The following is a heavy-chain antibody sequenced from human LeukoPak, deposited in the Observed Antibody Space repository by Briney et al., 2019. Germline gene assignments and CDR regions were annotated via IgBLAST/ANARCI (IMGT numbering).Heavy chain of an antibody. D-gene: IGHD3-22*01. CDR2: ISYDGSNK. J-gene: IGHJ4*02. Sequence: PGGSLGLSCAASGFTFSSYGMHWVRQAPGKGLEWVAVISYDGSNKYYADSVKGRFTISRDNSKNTLYLQMNSLRAEDTAVYYCAKVQVGYYDSSGPMDYWGQGTLVTVSS. V-gene: IGHV3-30*18. CDR3: AKVQVGYYDSSGPMDY. CDR1: GFTFSSYG.